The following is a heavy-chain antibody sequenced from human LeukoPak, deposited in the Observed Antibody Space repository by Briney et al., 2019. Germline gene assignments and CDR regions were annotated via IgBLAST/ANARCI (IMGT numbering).Heavy chain of an antibody. Sequence: ASVKVSCKASGYTFKTYSFTWVRQAPGRGLEWMGRISAYNGDTNYAQKFQGRVALTADTLTRTGYMELTSLRSDDTAVYYCAFRGVIPNYFDYWDQGSLVTVSS. CDR3: AFRGVIPNYFDY. CDR2: ISAYNGDT. D-gene: IGHD3-10*01. V-gene: IGHV1-18*01. CDR1: GYTFKTYS. J-gene: IGHJ4*02.